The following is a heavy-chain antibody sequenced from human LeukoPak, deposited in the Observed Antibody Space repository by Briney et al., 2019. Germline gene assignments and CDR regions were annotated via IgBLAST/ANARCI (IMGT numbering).Heavy chain of an antibody. CDR3: ARGRLSYYYDSRGWFDP. CDR1: GGSFSGCY. J-gene: IGHJ5*02. CDR2: INHSGST. V-gene: IGHV4-34*01. Sequence: SETLSLTCAVYGGSFSGCYWSWIRQPPGKGLEWIGEINHSGSTNYNPSLKSRVTISVDTSKNQSSLKLSSVTAADTAVYYCARGRLSYYYDSRGWFDPWGQGTLVTVSS. D-gene: IGHD3-22*01.